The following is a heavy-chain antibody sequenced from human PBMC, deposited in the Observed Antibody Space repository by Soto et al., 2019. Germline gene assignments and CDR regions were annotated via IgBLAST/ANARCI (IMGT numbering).Heavy chain of an antibody. V-gene: IGHV3-21*01. CDR2: ISSSSSYI. CDR3: ARAVTLHSGYPPQLDY. CDR1: GFTFSSYS. D-gene: IGHD5-12*01. Sequence: GGSLRLSCAASGFTFSSYSMNWVRQAPGKGLEWVSSISSSSSYIYYADSVKGRFTISRDNSKNTLYLQMNSLRAEDTAVYYCARAVTLHSGYPPQLDYWGQGTLVTVSS. J-gene: IGHJ4*02.